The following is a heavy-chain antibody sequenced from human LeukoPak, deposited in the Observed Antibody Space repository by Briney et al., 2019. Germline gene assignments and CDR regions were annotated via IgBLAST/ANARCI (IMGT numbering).Heavy chain of an antibody. CDR2: ISYDGSNK. Sequence: GGSLRLSCAASGFTFSSYAMHWVRQAPGKGLEWVAVISYDGSNKYYADSVKGRFTISRDNSKNTLYPQMNSLRAEDTAVYYCARDHSYDSSGYYWDDAFDIWGQGTMVTVSS. CDR3: ARDHSYDSSGYYWDDAFDI. D-gene: IGHD3-22*01. CDR1: GFTFSSYA. J-gene: IGHJ3*02. V-gene: IGHV3-30-3*01.